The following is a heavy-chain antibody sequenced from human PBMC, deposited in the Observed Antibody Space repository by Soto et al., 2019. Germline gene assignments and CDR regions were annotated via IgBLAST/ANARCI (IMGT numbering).Heavy chain of an antibody. V-gene: IGHV1-69*13. D-gene: IGHD6-19*01. J-gene: IGHJ6*02. CDR3: AKVRYSSPMGYYYGMDV. CDR2: IIPIFGTA. CDR1: RGAFSKFI. Sequence: GASVKVSCKASRGAFSKFIVTLVPQAPGLGLESVGLIIPIFGTANYAQKFQGRVTITADEYTSTSYMEVNNLRSEDTAVYYCAKVRYSSPMGYYYGMDVWGPGSTVTVSS.